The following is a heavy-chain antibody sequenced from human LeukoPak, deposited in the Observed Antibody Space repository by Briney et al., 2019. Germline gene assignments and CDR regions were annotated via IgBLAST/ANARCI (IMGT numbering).Heavy chain of an antibody. Sequence: PGGSLRLSCTASGFIFSDYAMSWVRQAPGKGLEWVSAISGSGGSTYYADSVKGRFTISRDNSKNTLYLQMNSLRAEDTAVYYCAKGLYSSGWGNWFDPWGQGTLVTVSS. V-gene: IGHV3-23*01. CDR3: AKGLYSSGWGNWFDP. CDR2: ISGSGGST. CDR1: GFIFSDYA. D-gene: IGHD6-19*01. J-gene: IGHJ5*02.